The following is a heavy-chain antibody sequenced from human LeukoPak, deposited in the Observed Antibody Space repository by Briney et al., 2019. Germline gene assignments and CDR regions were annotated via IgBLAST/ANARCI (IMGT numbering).Heavy chain of an antibody. CDR1: GGSFSGYY. V-gene: IGHV4-34*01. D-gene: IGHD3-22*01. CDR2: INHSGST. Sequence: SETLSLTCAVYGGSFSGYYWSWIRQPPGKGLEWIGEINHSGSTNYNPSLKSRVTISVDTSKNQFSLKLSSVTAADTAVYYCARGYYGAPYYYYGMDVWGQGTTVTVSS. J-gene: IGHJ6*02. CDR3: ARGYYGAPYYYYGMDV.